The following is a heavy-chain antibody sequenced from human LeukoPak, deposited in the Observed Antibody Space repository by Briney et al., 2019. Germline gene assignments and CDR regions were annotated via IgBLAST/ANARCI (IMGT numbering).Heavy chain of an antibody. CDR2: IYYSGST. CDR1: GGSISSYY. Sequence: SETLSLTCTVSGGSISSYYWSWIRQPPGKGLKWIGYIYYSGSTNYNPSLKSRVTISVGTSKNQFSLKLSSVTAADTAVYYCARGGYYDSSGWFDYWGQGTLVTVSS. V-gene: IGHV4-59*01. D-gene: IGHD3-22*01. J-gene: IGHJ4*02. CDR3: ARGGYYDSSGWFDY.